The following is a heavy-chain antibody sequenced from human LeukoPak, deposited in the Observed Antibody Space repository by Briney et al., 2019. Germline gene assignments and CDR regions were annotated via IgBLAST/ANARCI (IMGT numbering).Heavy chain of an antibody. D-gene: IGHD2-15*01. Sequence: SETLSLTCAVYGGSFSGYYWSWIRQPPGKGLEWIGEINHSGSTNYNPSLKSRVTISVDTSKNQFSLKLSSVTAADTAVCYCARGPYCSGGSCYLIYYFDYWGQGTLVTVSS. CDR2: INHSGST. J-gene: IGHJ4*02. CDR1: GGSFSGYY. V-gene: IGHV4-34*01. CDR3: ARGPYCSGGSCYLIYYFDY.